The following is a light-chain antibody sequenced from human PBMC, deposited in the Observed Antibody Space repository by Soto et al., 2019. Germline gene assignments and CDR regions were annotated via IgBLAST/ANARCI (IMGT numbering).Light chain of an antibody. Sequence: RVMTQSPGTLSVSPGERATLSCRASETVRSNLAWYQQKPGQAPRLLIYGASSRATGIPARFSGSGSGTDFTLTISSLEPEDFAVYYCHQRQYWPPITFGQGTRLEIK. J-gene: IGKJ5*01. CDR2: GAS. V-gene: IGKV3D-15*01. CDR1: ETVRSN. CDR3: HQRQYWPPIT.